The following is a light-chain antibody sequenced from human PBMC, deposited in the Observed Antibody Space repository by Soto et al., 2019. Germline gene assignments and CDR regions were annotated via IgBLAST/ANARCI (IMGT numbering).Light chain of an antibody. CDR1: RSISIY. Sequence: IQMTQSPSSLSASVGDRFTITCRAIRSISIYLNWYQQRPWNSPKLLIYAASSLQSGVPSSFSGSGSGTEFTLTISSLQYEDFAAYYCQQYNNWHPGTFGQGTKVDIK. J-gene: IGKJ1*01. V-gene: IGKV1-39*01. CDR2: AAS. CDR3: QQYNNWHPGT.